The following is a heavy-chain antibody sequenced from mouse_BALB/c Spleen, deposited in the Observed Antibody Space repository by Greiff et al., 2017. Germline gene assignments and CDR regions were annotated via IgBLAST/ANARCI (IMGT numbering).Heavy chain of an antibody. V-gene: IGHV7-3*02. CDR1: GFTFTDYY. J-gene: IGHJ1*01. D-gene: IGHD1-2*01. CDR2: IRNKANGYTT. Sequence: EVKLQESGGGLVQPGGSLRLSCATSGFTFTDYYMSWVRQPPGKALEWLGFIRNKANGYTTEYSASVKGRFTISRDNSQSILYLQMNTLRAEDSATYYCARAFSTAATWYFDVWGAGTTVTVSS. CDR3: ARAFSTAATWYFDV.